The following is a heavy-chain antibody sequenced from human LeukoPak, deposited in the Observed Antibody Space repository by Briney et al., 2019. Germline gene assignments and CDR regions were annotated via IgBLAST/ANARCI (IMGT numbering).Heavy chain of an antibody. V-gene: IGHV3-33*06. CDR1: GFTFSSYG. D-gene: IGHD6-19*01. CDR2: IWYDGSNK. Sequence: GGSLRLSCAASGFTFSSYGMHWVRQAPGKRLEWVAVIWYDGSNKYYADSVKGRFTISRDNSKNTLYLQMNSLRAEDTAVYYCAKAPYSSGWPFDYWGQGTLVTVSS. CDR3: AKAPYSSGWPFDY. J-gene: IGHJ4*02.